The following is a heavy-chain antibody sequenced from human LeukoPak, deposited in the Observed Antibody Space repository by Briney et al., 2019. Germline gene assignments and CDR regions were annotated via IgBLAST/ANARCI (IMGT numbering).Heavy chain of an antibody. CDR2: IKIDGSST. CDR3: ARGGSPPEALGDAFDI. Sequence: AGGSLRLSCAASGFTFSSHAMTWVRQASGKGLMWVSRIKIDGSSTAYADSVEGRFTISRDNAKNTLCLQMDSLGVEDTGVYYCARGGSPPEALGDAFDIWGQGTMVTVSS. CDR1: GFTFSSHA. J-gene: IGHJ3*02. D-gene: IGHD1-26*01. V-gene: IGHV3-74*01.